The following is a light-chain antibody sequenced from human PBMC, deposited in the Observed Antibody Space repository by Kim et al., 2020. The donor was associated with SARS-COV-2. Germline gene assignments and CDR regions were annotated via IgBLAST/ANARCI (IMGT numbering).Light chain of an antibody. V-gene: IGKV1-17*03. CDR1: QDIIHY. CDR2: AAS. Sequence: SASVGDRVTITCRASQDIIHYLAWFQQNPGKVPKLLIYAASSLQTWVPSRFSGSGSGTEFTLTISSLQPEDFATYYCLQHCTYPLNFGGGTKLEI. CDR3: LQHCTYPLN. J-gene: IGKJ4*01.